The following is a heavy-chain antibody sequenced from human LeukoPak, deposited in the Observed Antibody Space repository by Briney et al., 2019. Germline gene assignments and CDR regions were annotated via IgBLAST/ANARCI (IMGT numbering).Heavy chain of an antibody. CDR3: AREFPLVVKYRFDY. CDR1: GFTFSSFG. V-gene: IGHV3-33*01. Sequence: PGGSLRLSCAASGFTFSSFGMHRVRQAPGMGRVCVAVIWYDGSNRYYADSVKGRFTISRDNSKSTLYLKMSSLSAEDTAVYYCAREFPLVVKYRFDYWGQGTLVTVSS. CDR2: IWYDGSNR. D-gene: IGHD3-22*01. J-gene: IGHJ4*02.